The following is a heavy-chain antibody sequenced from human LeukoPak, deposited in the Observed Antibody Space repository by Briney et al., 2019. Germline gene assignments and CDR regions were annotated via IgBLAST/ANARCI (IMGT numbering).Heavy chain of an antibody. V-gene: IGHV1-18*01. CDR1: GYTFTSYG. CDR3: ARDPGQVYYGMDV. Sequence: GASVKVSCKASGYTFTSYGISWVRQAPGQGLEWMGWISAYNGNTNYAQKLQGRVTMTTDTSTSTAYMKLRSLRSDDTAVYYCARDPGQVYYGMDVWGQGTTVTVSS. CDR2: ISAYNGNT. J-gene: IGHJ6*02. D-gene: IGHD1-14*01.